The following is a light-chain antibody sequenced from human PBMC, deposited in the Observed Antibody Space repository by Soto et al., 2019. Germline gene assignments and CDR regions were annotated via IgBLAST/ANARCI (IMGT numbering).Light chain of an antibody. V-gene: IGKV3-11*01. CDR3: QQRSNWPRIT. J-gene: IGKJ5*01. CDR1: QSVGSSY. CDR2: DAS. Sequence: EIVLTHSPGTLSLSPCERATLSFSASQSVGSSYLAWYQQTPGQAPRLLIYDASNRATGIPARFSGSGSGTDFTLTISSLEPEDFAVYYCQQRSNWPRITFGQGTRLEI.